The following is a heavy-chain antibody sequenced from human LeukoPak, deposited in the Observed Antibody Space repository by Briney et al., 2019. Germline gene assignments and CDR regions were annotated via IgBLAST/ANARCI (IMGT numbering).Heavy chain of an antibody. CDR3: AREWSIAAAGTDAFGI. V-gene: IGHV1-46*01. J-gene: IGHJ3*02. CDR2: INPSGGST. CDR1: GYTFTSYY. D-gene: IGHD6-13*01. Sequence: ASVKVSCKASGYTFTSYYMHWVRQAPGQGLEWMGIINPSGGSTSYAQKFQGRVTMTRDTSTSTVYMELSSLRSEDTAVYYCAREWSIAAAGTDAFGIWGQGTMVTVSS.